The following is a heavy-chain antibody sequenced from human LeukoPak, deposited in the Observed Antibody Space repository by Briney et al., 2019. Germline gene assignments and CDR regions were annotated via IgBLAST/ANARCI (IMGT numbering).Heavy chain of an antibody. CDR2: ISSSSSTI. D-gene: IGHD3-22*01. Sequence: GGSLSLSRAASGFTFSSSSLNWVRQAPGKGLEWVSYISSSSSTIHYAESVKGRFTISRDNAKNSLYLQMNSLRDEDTAVYYCAREMAHYFDSSGYSFWGEETLGTVSS. V-gene: IGHV3-48*02. CDR3: AREMAHYFDSSGYSF. CDR1: GFTFSSSS. J-gene: IGHJ1*01.